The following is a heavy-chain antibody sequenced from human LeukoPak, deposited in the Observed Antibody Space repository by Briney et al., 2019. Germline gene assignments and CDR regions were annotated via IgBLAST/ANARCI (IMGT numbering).Heavy chain of an antibody. D-gene: IGHD4-17*01. CDR1: GYTFTNYY. CDR3: ARASTTVTPFDY. J-gene: IGHJ4*02. Sequence: ASVKVSCKASGYTFTNYYIHWVRQAPGQGLECVGIINPSGGSTSYAQKFQGRVTMTRDTSTSTVYMELSSLRSEDTAVYYCARASTTVTPFDYWGQGTLVTVSS. CDR2: INPSGGST. V-gene: IGHV1-46*01.